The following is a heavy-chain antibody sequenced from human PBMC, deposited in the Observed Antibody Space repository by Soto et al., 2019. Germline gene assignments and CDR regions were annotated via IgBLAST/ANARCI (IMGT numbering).Heavy chain of an antibody. CDR1: GYTFTGYY. Sequence: ASVKVSCKASGYTFTGYYMHWVRQAPGQGLEWMGWINPNSGGTNYAQKFQGWVTMTRDTSISIAYMELSRLRSDDTAVYYCARERLCSSTSSRYSYYYYGMDVWGQGTTVTVSS. CDR3: ARERLCSSTSSRYSYYYYGMDV. V-gene: IGHV1-2*04. CDR2: INPNSGGT. D-gene: IGHD2-2*01. J-gene: IGHJ6*02.